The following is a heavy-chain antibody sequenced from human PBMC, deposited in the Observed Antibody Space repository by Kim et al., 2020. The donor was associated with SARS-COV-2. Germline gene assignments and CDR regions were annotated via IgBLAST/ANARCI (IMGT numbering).Heavy chain of an antibody. V-gene: IGHV3-23*01. D-gene: IGHD6-13*01. CDR3: AKDGGSNWSIYGIDV. CDR2: ISSGGDNT. CDR1: GFTFSSYA. Sequence: GGSLRLSCAASGFTFSSYAMSWVRQAPGKGLECVSTISSGGDNTHYVDSVKGRFTVSRDNSNNTLYLQMDSLRAEDTAVYHCAKDGGSNWSIYGIDVWGQGTTVTVSS. J-gene: IGHJ6*02.